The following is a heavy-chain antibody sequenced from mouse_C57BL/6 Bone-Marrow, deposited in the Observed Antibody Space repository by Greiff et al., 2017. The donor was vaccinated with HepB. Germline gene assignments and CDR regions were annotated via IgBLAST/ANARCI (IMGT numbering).Heavy chain of an antibody. J-gene: IGHJ2*01. V-gene: IGHV1-22*01. CDR1: GYTFTDYN. CDR3: AREFYYGSSYYFDY. Sequence: VQLKQSGPELVKPGASVKMSCKASGYTFTDYNMHWVKQSHGKSLEWIGYINPNNGGTSYNQKFKGKATLTVNKSSSTAYMELRSLTSEDSAVYYCAREFYYGSSYYFDYWGQGTTLTVSS. D-gene: IGHD1-1*01. CDR2: INPNNGGT.